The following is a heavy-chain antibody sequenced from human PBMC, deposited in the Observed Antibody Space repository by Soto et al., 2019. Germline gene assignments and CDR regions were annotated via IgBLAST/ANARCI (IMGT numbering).Heavy chain of an antibody. Sequence: GASVKVSCKASGGTFSSYAISWVRQAPGQGLEWMGGIIPIFGTANYAQKFQGRVTITADKSTSTAYMELSSLRSEDTAVYYCARDWRLGYSYSFDYWGQGTLVTVSS. CDR3: ARDWRLGYSYSFDY. CDR2: IIPIFGTA. V-gene: IGHV1-69*06. CDR1: GGTFSSYA. D-gene: IGHD5-18*01. J-gene: IGHJ4*02.